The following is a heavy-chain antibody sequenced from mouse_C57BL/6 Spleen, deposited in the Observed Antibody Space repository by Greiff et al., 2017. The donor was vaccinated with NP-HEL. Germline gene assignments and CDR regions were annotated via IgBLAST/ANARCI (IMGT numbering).Heavy chain of an antibody. CDR1: GYSITSDY. Sequence: DVKLQESGPGLAKPSQTLSLTCSVTGYSITSDYWNWIRKFPGNKLEYMGYLSYSGSTYYNPSLKSRISITRDTSKNQYYLQLKSVTTEDTATYYCARSDYYGSSYWYFDVWGTGTTVTVSS. CDR3: ARSDYYGSSYWYFDV. D-gene: IGHD1-1*01. V-gene: IGHV3-8*01. J-gene: IGHJ1*03. CDR2: LSYSGST.